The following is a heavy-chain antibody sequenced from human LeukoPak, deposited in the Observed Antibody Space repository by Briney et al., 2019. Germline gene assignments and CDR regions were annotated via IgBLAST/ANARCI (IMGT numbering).Heavy chain of an antibody. V-gene: IGHV4-59*01. CDR3: ARGVGYWYYDGSGYYYDY. Sequence: PSETLSLTCTVSGGSISSYNWSWIRQPPGKGLEWVGYIYYSGSTKYNPSLMSRVTILVDTSTKQFSLKLSSVSAADTAVYYCARGVGYWYYDGSGYYYDYWGQGTLVTVSS. CDR1: GGSISSYN. D-gene: IGHD3-22*01. J-gene: IGHJ4*02. CDR2: IYYSGST.